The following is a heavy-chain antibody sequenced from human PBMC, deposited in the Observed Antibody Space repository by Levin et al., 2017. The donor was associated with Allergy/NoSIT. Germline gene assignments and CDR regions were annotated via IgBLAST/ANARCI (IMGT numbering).Heavy chain of an antibody. CDR1: GGSISSSSYY. Sequence: SQTLSLTCTVSGGSISSSSYYWGWIRQPPGKGLEWIGSIYYSGSTYYNPSLKSRVTISVDTSKNQFSLKLSSVTAADTAVYYCARHARIVSGYYFDYWGQGTLVTVSS. D-gene: IGHD2-15*01. CDR3: ARHARIVSGYYFDY. J-gene: IGHJ4*02. CDR2: IYYSGST. V-gene: IGHV4-39*01.